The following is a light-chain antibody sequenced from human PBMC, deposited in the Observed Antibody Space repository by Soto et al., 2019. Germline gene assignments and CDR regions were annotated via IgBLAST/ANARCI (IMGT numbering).Light chain of an antibody. CDR2: QAS. CDR1: QSVSTR. Sequence: DIQMTQSPSSLSASLGDGGTIXCRASQSVSTRIAWSQQKAGTAPKLLIVQASILESGGPPSFSGSGSGTEFTRTISRLQPDDFAVYYGQQRSNWPPIFGGGTKVDI. CDR3: QQRSNWPPI. V-gene: IGKV1-5*01. J-gene: IGKJ4*01.